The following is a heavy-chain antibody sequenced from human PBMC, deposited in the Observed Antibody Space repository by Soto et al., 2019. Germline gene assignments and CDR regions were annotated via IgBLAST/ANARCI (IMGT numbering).Heavy chain of an antibody. CDR3: ARGQRSIATTKTTPQRRSHNWFDP. CDR1: GFTFSSYD. V-gene: IGHV3-13*04. Sequence: PGGSLRLSCGASGFTFSSYDMHWVRQATGKGLEWVSAIGTAGDTYYPGSVKGRFTTSRENAKNSLYLQMNSLRAGDTAVYYCARGQRSIATTKTTPQRRSHNWFDPWGQGTLVTVSS. CDR2: IGTAGDT. D-gene: IGHD6-6*01. J-gene: IGHJ5*02.